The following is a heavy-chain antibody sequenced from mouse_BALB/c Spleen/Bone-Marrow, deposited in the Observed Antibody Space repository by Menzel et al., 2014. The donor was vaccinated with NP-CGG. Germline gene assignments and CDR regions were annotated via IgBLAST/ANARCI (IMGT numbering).Heavy chain of an antibody. CDR1: GFSFNSYG. Sequence: DVMLVESGGGLVKSGVSLKLSCAASGFSFNSYGMSWVRQTPEKRLEWVATISGGGSYTFYPDSAKGRFTISRDNAKSNLYLQLSSLRSEDTALYSGARHACYDHTEVSFVYWGQGTLVPVSA. D-gene: IGHD2-3*01. J-gene: IGHJ3*01. CDR3: ARHACYDHTEVSFVY. CDR2: ISGGGSYT. V-gene: IGHV5-9-2*01.